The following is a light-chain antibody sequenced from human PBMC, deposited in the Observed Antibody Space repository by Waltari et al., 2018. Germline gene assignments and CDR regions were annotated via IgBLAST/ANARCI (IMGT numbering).Light chain of an antibody. J-gene: IGLJ2*01. CDR3: HSRETFSTRL. Sequence: SSDLTQDPSLSVALGQTVRITCQGDSLRRYYASWYQQTPGQAPILVLYGPDNRPSGIPGPFSGSTSGNTASLTITGAQAEDEADYYCHSRETFSTRLFGGGTRLTV. V-gene: IGLV3-19*01. CDR1: SLRRYY. CDR2: GPD.